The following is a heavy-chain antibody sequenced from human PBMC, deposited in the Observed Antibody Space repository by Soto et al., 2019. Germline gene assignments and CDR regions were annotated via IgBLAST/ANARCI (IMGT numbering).Heavy chain of an antibody. V-gene: IGHV6-1*01. J-gene: IGHJ4*02. Sequence: SQTLSLTCAISGDSVSSHNAAWIWIRQSPSRGLELLGRTYHRSKWYNDYAVSVKSRITIIPDTSKNQFSLQLNSVTPEDTAVYYCARAGDLYYFYYWGQGTLVTVSS. CDR2: TYHRSKWYN. CDR1: GDSVSSHNAA. CDR3: ARAGDLYYFYY. D-gene: IGHD4-17*01.